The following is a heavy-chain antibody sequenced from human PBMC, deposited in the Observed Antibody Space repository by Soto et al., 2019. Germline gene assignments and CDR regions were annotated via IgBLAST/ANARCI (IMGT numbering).Heavy chain of an antibody. CDR1: GFTFSSYW. D-gene: IGHD2-15*01. CDR2: IKQDGSEK. CDR3: ARDYTGYARYCSGGSCYVGQTSFFYY. Sequence: PGGSLRLSCAASGFTFSSYWMSWVRQAPGKGLEWVANIKQDGSEKYYVDSVKGRFTISRDNAKNSLYLQMNSLRAEDTAVYYCARDYTGYARYCSGGSCYVGQTSFFYYWGQGTLVTVSS. V-gene: IGHV3-7*01. J-gene: IGHJ4*02.